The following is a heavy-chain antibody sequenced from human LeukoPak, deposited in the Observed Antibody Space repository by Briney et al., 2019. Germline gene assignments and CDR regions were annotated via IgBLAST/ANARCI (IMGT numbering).Heavy chain of an antibody. V-gene: IGHV3-74*01. CDR3: AGGDYEHQAY. D-gene: IGHD4-17*01. Sequence: GGSLRLSCAASGFTFSSYWMHWVRQAPGKGLVWVSRINGDGSSTSYADSVKGRFTISRDNAKNTLYLQMNSLRAEDTAVYYCAGGDYEHQAYWGQGTLVTVSS. J-gene: IGHJ4*02. CDR2: INGDGSST. CDR1: GFTFSSYW.